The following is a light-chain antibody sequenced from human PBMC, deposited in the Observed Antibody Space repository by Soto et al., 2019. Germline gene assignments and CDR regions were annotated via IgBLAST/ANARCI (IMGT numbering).Light chain of an antibody. CDR1: QSVSSY. J-gene: IGKJ5*01. V-gene: IGKV3-11*01. CDR2: DAS. Sequence: EIVLTQSPATLSLSPGERATLSCRASQSVSSYLAWYQQRPGQPPRLLIHDASHRAAGIPARFSGSGFGTDFTLTISSLEPEDAAVYYCQQRSNWPPITFGQGTRLEIK. CDR3: QQRSNWPPIT.